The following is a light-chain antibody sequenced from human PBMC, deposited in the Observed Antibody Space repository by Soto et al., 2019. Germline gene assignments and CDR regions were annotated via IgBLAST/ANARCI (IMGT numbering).Light chain of an antibody. CDR1: QSVSXXX. CDR2: GAS. J-gene: IGKJ3*01. Sequence: EVVLTQSPVTLSLSPGERXXLXXXASQSVSXXXLAWYQQKPGQPPRLLIYGASSRATDIPDRFIGSGSGTEFTLTIARLAPEDFAMYYCQQYGSSPFTFGPGTKVDI. CDR3: QQYGSSPFT. V-gene: IGKV3-20*01.